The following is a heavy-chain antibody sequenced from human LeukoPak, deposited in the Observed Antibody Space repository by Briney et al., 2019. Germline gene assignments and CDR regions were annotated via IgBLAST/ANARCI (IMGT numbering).Heavy chain of an antibody. V-gene: IGHV4-38-2*02. CDR3: ARDANWYYGY. D-gene: IGHD1-7*01. CDR2: IHHSGST. CDR1: GYSISSGYY. J-gene: IGHJ4*02. Sequence: RSETLSLTCTVSGYSISSGYYWGWIRQPPGKGLEWIGTIHHSGSTFYNPSLKSRVTISVDTSKNQFSLKLSSVTAADTAVYYCARDANWYYGYWGQGTLVTVSS.